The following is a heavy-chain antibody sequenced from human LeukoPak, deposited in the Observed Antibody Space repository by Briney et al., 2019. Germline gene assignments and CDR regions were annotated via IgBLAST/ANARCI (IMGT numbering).Heavy chain of an antibody. Sequence: GGSLRLSCAASGFTFSSYSMNWVRQAPGKGLEWVSYISSSSSTICYADSVKGRFTISRDNAKNSLYLQMNSLRAEDTAVYYCARADEYSSSSGVYWGQGTLVTVSS. V-gene: IGHV3-48*04. J-gene: IGHJ4*02. D-gene: IGHD6-6*01. CDR2: ISSSSSTI. CDR1: GFTFSSYS. CDR3: ARADEYSSSSGVY.